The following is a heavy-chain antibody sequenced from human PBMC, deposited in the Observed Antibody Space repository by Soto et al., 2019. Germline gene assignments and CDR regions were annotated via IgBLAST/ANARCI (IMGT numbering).Heavy chain of an antibody. J-gene: IGHJ3*02. CDR1: GFTFSSYS. D-gene: IGHD3-16*01. CDR2: ISSSSSYI. V-gene: IGHV3-21*01. Sequence: EVQLVESGGGLVKPGGSLRLSCAASGFTFSSYSMNWVRQAPGKGLEWVSSISSSSSYIYYADSVKGRFTISRDNGKNSLYLQMSSLRAEDTTVYYCAGVRDGGIGYLAYDAFDIWGQGTMVTVSS. CDR3: AGVRDGGIGYLAYDAFDI.